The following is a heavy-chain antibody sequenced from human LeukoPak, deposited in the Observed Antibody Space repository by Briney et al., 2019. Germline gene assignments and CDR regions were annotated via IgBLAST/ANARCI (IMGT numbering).Heavy chain of an antibody. V-gene: IGHV4-39*07. D-gene: IGHD5-12*01. J-gene: IGHJ4*02. CDR1: GGSISSSSYY. Sequence: SETLSLTCTVSGGSISSSSYYWGWIRQPPGKGLEWIGSIYYSGSTYYNPSLKSRVTISVDTSKNQFSLKLSSVTAADTAVYYCARDLAIVAEFDYWGQGTLVTVSS. CDR2: IYYSGST. CDR3: ARDLAIVAEFDY.